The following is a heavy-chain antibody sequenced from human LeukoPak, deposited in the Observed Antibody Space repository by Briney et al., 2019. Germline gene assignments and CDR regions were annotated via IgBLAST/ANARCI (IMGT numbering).Heavy chain of an antibody. Sequence: SETLSLTCAVYGGSFSGYYWSRIRQPPGKGLEWIGEINHSGSTNYNPSLKSRVTISVDTSKNQFSLKLSSVTAADTAVYYCARARRTFSSSWYPATSYFDYWGQGTLVTVSS. CDR3: ARARRTFSSSWYPATSYFDY. CDR1: GGSFSGYY. CDR2: INHSGST. J-gene: IGHJ4*02. D-gene: IGHD6-13*01. V-gene: IGHV4-34*01.